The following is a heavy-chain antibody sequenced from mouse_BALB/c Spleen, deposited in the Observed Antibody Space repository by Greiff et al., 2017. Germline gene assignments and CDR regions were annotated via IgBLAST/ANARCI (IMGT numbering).Heavy chain of an antibody. J-gene: IGHJ2*01. V-gene: IGHV1-69*02. CDR3: ARYGMITFDY. D-gene: IGHD2-4*01. CDR2: IDPSDSET. Sequence: QVQLQQPGAELVKPGAPVKLSCKASGYTFTSYWMNWVKQRPGRGLEWIGRIDPSDSETHYNQKFKDKATLTVDKSSSTAYIQLSSLTSEDSAVYYCARYGMITFDYWGQGTTLTVSS. CDR1: GYTFTSYW.